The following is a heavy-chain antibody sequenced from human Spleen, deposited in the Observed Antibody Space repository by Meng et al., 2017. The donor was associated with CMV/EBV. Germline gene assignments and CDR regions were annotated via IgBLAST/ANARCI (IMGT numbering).Heavy chain of an antibody. V-gene: IGHV5-51*01. CDR3: ARRTTYNWNFDY. J-gene: IGHJ4*02. CDR1: DYTFSSYG. Sequence: CKASDYTFSSYGISWVRQAPGHGLEWMGIIYPGDSDTRYSPSYQGQVTISADKSISTAYLQWSSLKASDTAMYYCARRTTYNWNFDYWGQGTLVTVSS. D-gene: IGHD1-20*01. CDR2: IYPGDSDT.